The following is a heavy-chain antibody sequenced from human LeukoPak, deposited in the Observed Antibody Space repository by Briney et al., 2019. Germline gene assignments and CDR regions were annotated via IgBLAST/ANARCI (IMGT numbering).Heavy chain of an antibody. V-gene: IGHV3-7*04. CDR1: GFTFSTCW. D-gene: IGHD6-13*01. J-gene: IGHJ4*02. CDR2: IKGDGSEK. CDR3: AKDWGYGEAGIDF. Sequence: GGSLRLSCAASGFTFSTCWMRWVRQAPGKGLEWVAIIKGDGSEKAYVDSVKGRFSISRDNAENSLYLQMSSLRAEDTAVYYCAKDWGYGEAGIDFWGQGTLVTVSS.